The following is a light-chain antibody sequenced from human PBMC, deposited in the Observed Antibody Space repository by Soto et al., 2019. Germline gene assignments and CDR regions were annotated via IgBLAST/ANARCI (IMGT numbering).Light chain of an antibody. CDR1: QSVLSSSNNRNY. Sequence: DIVMTQSPDSRAVSLGERATINCKSSQSVLSSSNNRNYLSWYQQKPRQPPKLLINWASTRASGVPDRFSGSGSGTDFTLTISSLQTEDVAVYYCQQYYGSPLTFGQGTKVEIK. CDR3: QQYYGSPLT. V-gene: IGKV4-1*01. CDR2: WAS. J-gene: IGKJ1*01.